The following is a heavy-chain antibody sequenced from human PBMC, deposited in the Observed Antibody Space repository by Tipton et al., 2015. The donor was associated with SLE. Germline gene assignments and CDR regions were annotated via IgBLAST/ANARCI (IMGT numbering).Heavy chain of an antibody. CDR1: GFTFSSYW. D-gene: IGHD4-23*01. Sequence: SLRLSCVASGFTFSSYWMSWVRQAPGKGLEWVANIKQDGSEKYYVDSVKGRFTISRDNAKNSLYLQMNSLRAEDTAVYYCARDGDELPVYFDYWGQGTLVTVSS. CDR3: ARDGDELPVYFDY. V-gene: IGHV3-7*03. CDR2: IKQDGSEK. J-gene: IGHJ4*02.